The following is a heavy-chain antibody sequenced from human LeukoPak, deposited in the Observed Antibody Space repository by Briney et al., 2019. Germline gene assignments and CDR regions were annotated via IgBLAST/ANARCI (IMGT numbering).Heavy chain of an antibody. CDR2: IIPIFGTA. CDR3: AREIAARPGWFDP. V-gene: IGHV1-69*01. J-gene: IGHJ5*02. D-gene: IGHD6-6*01. Sequence: GGIIPIFGTANYAQKFQGRVTITADESTSTAYMELSSLRSEDTAVYYCAREIAARPGWFDPWGQGTLVTVSS.